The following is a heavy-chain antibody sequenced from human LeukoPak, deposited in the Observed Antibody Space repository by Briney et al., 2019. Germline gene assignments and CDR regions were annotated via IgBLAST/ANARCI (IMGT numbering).Heavy chain of an antibody. J-gene: IGHJ6*02. Sequence: ASVKVSCKASGYTFTDYYMHWVRQAPGQGLEWMGWIGPKSGDTRILPKFQGRVTMTRDTSITTLYMELTRLTSDDTAVYYCARSIEAGSFYATDVWGQGTTVTVSS. CDR1: GYTFTDYY. CDR3: ARSIEAGSFYATDV. CDR2: IGPKSGDT. D-gene: IGHD6-13*01. V-gene: IGHV1-2*02.